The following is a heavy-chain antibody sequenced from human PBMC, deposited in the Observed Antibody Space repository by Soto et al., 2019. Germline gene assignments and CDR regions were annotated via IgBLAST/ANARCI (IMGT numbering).Heavy chain of an antibody. CDR3: ARHFSVDYFDY. CDR1: GGSFSSYY. V-gene: IGHV4-59*08. Sequence: PSETLSLTCAVYGGSFSSYYWSWIRQPPGKGLEWIGYIYYSGSTNYNPSLKSRVTISVDRSKNQFSLKLSSVTAADTAVYYCARHFSVDYFDYWGQGAPVTVSS. J-gene: IGHJ4*02. CDR2: IYYSGST.